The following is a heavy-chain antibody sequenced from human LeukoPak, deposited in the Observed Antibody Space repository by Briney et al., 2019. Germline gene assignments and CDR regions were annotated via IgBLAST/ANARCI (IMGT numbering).Heavy chain of an antibody. CDR2: IYYSGST. CDR1: GGSMSDYY. J-gene: IGHJ3*01. CDR3: ARGFYGSGSYSSPGFHAFDV. D-gene: IGHD3-10*01. Sequence: SETLSLTCTVSGGSMSDYYWSWIRQPPGKGLEWIGYIYYSGSTTYNPSLESRVTISVDKSKNQFSLKLSSVTAADTAVYYCARGFYGSGSYSSPGFHAFDVWGQGTMVTVSS. V-gene: IGHV4-59*12.